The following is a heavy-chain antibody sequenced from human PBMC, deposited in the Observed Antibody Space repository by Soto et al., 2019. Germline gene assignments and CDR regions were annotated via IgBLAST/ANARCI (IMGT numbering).Heavy chain of an antibody. Sequence: QVQLQESGPGLVKPSQTLSLTCTVSGGSISSGGYYWSWIRQHPGKGLEWIGYIYYYGNTYYNPSLQSRVTISVDTSKNQFSLKLSSVTAADPALYYCARAGGFNWFDPWGQGTLVTVSS. CDR3: ARAGGFNWFDP. V-gene: IGHV4-31*03. CDR1: GGSISSGGYY. J-gene: IGHJ5*02. D-gene: IGHD3-10*01. CDR2: IYYYGNT.